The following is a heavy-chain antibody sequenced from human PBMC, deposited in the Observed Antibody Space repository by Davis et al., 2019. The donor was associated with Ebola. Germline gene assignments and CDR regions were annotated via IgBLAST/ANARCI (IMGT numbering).Heavy chain of an antibody. CDR1: GYTFTSYG. D-gene: IGHD3-22*01. CDR2: ISAYSGNT. Sequence: ASVKVSCKASGYTFTSYGISWVRQAPGHGLEWLGWISAYSGNTNYAQKLQGRVSMTTDTSTSTAYMELRSLRSDATAVYYCVRVSDPYYYDIKVKQFDIWGQGTMVTVSS. V-gene: IGHV1-18*01. CDR3: VRVSDPYYYDIKVKQFDI. J-gene: IGHJ3*02.